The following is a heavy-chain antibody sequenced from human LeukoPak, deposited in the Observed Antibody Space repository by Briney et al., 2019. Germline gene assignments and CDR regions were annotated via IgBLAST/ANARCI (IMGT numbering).Heavy chain of an antibody. CDR2: IYYSGST. D-gene: IGHD5-18*01. Sequence: PSETLSFTCTVSGGAISSYYWSWIRQPPGKGLEWIGDIYYSGSTNYNPSLKSRVTISVDTSKNQFSLKLSSVTAADTAVYYCARSSYSYGTRNAFDIWGQGTMVTVSS. V-gene: IGHV4-59*01. CDR3: ARSSYSYGTRNAFDI. CDR1: GGAISSYY. J-gene: IGHJ3*02.